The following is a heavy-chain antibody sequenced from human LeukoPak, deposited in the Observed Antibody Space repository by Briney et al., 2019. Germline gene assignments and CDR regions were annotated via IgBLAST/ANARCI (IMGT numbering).Heavy chain of an antibody. CDR3: ARRGSLPLDY. J-gene: IGHJ4*02. Sequence: GGSLRLSCATSGFTFDDYGMSWVRQAPGKGLEWVSDINWNGGSTGYADSVKGRFTISRDNAKNSLYLQMNSLRAEDTAVYYCARRGSLPLDYWGQGTLVTVSS. V-gene: IGHV3-20*04. D-gene: IGHD1-14*01. CDR2: INWNGGST. CDR1: GFTFDDYG.